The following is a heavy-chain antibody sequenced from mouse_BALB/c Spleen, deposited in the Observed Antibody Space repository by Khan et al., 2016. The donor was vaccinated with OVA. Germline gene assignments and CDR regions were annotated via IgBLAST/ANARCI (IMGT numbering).Heavy chain of an antibody. D-gene: IGHD1-2*01. V-gene: IGHV14-3*02. CDR2: IDPANGNT. J-gene: IGHJ4*01. CDR1: GFNIKDTY. Sequence: VQLQQPGAELVKPGASVKLSCTASGFNIKDTYMHWVKQRPEQGLEWIGRIDPANGNTKYDPKFQGKATITADTSSNTAYLQLSSLTSEDTAVYYCARGTTTATFSYYYAMDYWGQGTSVTVSS. CDR3: ARGTTTATFSYYYAMDY.